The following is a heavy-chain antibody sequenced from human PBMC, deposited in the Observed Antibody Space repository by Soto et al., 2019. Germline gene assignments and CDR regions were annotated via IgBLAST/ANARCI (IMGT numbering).Heavy chain of an antibody. J-gene: IGHJ5*02. D-gene: IGHD4-4*01. V-gene: IGHV3-7*01. Sequence: GGSLRLSCTASGFTFSYSWMTWVRQAPGKGLEWVARIKPDESEKKYADSVKGRFSISRDNAKNSMYLQMDSLRGEDTAVYYCVRGGSNYASWGQGTLVTVSS. CDR2: IKPDESEK. CDR3: VRGGSNYAS. CDR1: GFTFSYSW.